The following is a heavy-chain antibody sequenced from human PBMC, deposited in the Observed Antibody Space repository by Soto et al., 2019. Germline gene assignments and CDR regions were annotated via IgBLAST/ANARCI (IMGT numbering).Heavy chain of an antibody. Sequence: QVQLVQSGAEVKKPGASVKVSCKVSGYTLTDLSMQWVRQAPGKGLEWMGGFDPEDGETIYAQKFKGRVTMTEDTATDTAYMELSSLRSEDTAVYYCATHRSGRFLEWLLEGSLGYWGQGTLVTVSS. CDR1: GYTLTDLS. CDR3: ATHRSGRFLEWLLEGSLGY. CDR2: FDPEDGET. D-gene: IGHD3-3*01. J-gene: IGHJ4*02. V-gene: IGHV1-24*01.